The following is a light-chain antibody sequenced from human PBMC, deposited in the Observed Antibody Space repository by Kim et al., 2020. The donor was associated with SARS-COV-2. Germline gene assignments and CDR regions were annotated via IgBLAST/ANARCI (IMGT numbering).Light chain of an antibody. CDR3: QQYTAS. V-gene: IGKV3-20*01. J-gene: IGKJ4*01. Sequence: LVLSPGERATLSCRASQRLGSIFLAWYQQKPGQAPRLLIYDASTRATGIPDRFSGSGSGTDFTLTISRLEPEDSAVYYCQQYTASFGGGTKVDI. CDR1: QRLGSIF. CDR2: DAS.